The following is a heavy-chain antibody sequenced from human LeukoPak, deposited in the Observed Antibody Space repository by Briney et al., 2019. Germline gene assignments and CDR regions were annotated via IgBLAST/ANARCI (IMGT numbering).Heavy chain of an antibody. J-gene: IGHJ4*02. V-gene: IGHV3-48*01. D-gene: IGHD3-22*01. Sequence: PGGSLRLSCAASGFTFSSYSMNWVRQAPGKGLEWVSYISSSSSNIYYADSVKGRFTISRDNAKNSLYLQMNSLRAEDTAVYYCAKARDSGYYYYFDYWGQGTLVTVSS. CDR1: GFTFSSYS. CDR2: ISSSSSNI. CDR3: AKARDSGYYYYFDY.